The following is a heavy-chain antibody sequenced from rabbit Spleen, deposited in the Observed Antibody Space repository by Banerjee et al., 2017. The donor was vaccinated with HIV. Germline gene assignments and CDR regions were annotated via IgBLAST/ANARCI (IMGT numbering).Heavy chain of an antibody. V-gene: IGHV1S45*01. J-gene: IGHJ4*01. CDR1: GFSFSSGYD. CDR2: IYADSVGST. CDR3: ARDPGSGGYGWAPSFYFGL. D-gene: IGHD6-1*01. Sequence: QEQLEESGGDLVKPGASLTLTCTASGFSFSSGYDMCWVRQAPGKGLECIACIYADSVGSTYYANWAKGRFTISKTSSTTVTLQMTTLTAADTATYFCARDPGSGGYGWAPSFYFGLWGPGTLVTVS.